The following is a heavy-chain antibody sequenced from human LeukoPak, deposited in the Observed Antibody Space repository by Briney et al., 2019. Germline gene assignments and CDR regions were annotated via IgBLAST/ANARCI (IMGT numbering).Heavy chain of an antibody. Sequence: SETLSLTCAVYGGSFSGYYWSWIRQPPGKGLEWIGEINHSGSTNYNPSLKSRVTISVDTSKNQFSLKLSSVTAADTAVYYCARDPKEPSYYFDYWGQGTLVTVSS. V-gene: IGHV4-34*01. CDR1: GGSFSGYY. J-gene: IGHJ4*02. CDR2: INHSGST. CDR3: ARDPKEPSYYFDY.